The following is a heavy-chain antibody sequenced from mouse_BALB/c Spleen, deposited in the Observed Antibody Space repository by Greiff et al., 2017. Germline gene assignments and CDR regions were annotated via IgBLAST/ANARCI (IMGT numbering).Heavy chain of an antibody. CDR3: ARGGDYYGSLDY. CDR2: ISSGSSTT. J-gene: IGHJ2*01. Sequence: EVMLVESGGGLVQPGGSRKLSCAASGFTFSSFGMHWVRQAPEKGLEWVAYISSGSSTTYYADTVKGRFTISRDNPKNTLFLQMTSLRSEDTAMYYCARGGDYYGSLDYWGQGTTLTVSS. CDR1: GFTFSSFG. V-gene: IGHV5-17*02. D-gene: IGHD1-1*01.